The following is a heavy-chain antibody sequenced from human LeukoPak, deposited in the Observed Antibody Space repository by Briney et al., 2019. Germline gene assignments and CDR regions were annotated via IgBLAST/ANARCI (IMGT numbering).Heavy chain of an antibody. V-gene: IGHV4-4*07. J-gene: IGHJ6*03. CDR1: GGSISSYY. CDR2: IYTSGST. D-gene: IGHD2-2*01. CDR3: ARGVVVVPAARDYYYYYYMDV. Sequence: SETLSLTCTVSGGSISSYYWSWIRQPAGKGLEWIGRIYTSGSTNYNPSLKSRATMSVDTSKNQFSLKLSSVTAADTAVYYCARGVVVVPAARDYYYYYYMDVWGKGTTVTVSS.